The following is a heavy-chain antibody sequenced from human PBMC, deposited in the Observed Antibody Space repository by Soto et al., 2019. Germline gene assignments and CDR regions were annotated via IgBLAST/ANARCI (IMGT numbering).Heavy chain of an antibody. D-gene: IGHD6-13*01. CDR1: GFTFSDYY. CDR3: ARLRAAAGLDGYYFDY. V-gene: IGHV3-11*01. J-gene: IGHJ4*02. Sequence: GGSLRLSCAASGFTFSDYYMSWIRQAPGKGLEWLSYISSSGNTIYYADSVKGRFTISRDYAKNSLYLQMNSLRAEDTAVYYCARLRAAAGLDGYYFDYWGQGTLVTVSS. CDR2: ISSSGNTI.